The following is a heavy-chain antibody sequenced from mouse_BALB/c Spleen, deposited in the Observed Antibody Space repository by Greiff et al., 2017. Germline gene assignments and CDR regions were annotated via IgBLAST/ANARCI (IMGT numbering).Heavy chain of an antibody. V-gene: IGHV2-9*02. Sequence: QVQLKESGPGLVAPSQSLSITCTVSGFSLTSYGVHWVRQPPGKGLEWLGVIWAGGSTNYNSALMSRLSISKDNSKSQVFLKMNSLQTDDTAMYYCARDGGTARAARFAYWGQGTLVTVSA. CDR3: ARDGGTARAARFAY. J-gene: IGHJ3*01. CDR1: GFSLTSYG. D-gene: IGHD3-3*01. CDR2: IWAGGST.